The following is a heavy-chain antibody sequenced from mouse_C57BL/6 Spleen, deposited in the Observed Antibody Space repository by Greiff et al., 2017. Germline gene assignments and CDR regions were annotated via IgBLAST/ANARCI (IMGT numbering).Heavy chain of an antibody. CDR3: AIRVYDYDVYFDD. CDR2: ILPGSGST. Sequence: QVQLKESGAELMKPGASVKLSCKATGYTFTGYWIEWVKQRPGHGLEWIGEILPGSGSTNYNEKFKGKATFTADTSSNTAYMQLISLTTEDSAIYDCAIRVYDYDVYFDDWGQGTTLTVSS. D-gene: IGHD2-4*01. V-gene: IGHV1-9*01. CDR1: GYTFTGYW. J-gene: IGHJ2*01.